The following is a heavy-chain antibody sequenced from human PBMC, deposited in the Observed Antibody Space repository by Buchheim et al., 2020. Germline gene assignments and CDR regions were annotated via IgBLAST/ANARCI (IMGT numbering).Heavy chain of an antibody. CDR3: ARDLFGYYYDSSGYYPGDY. Sequence: QVQLVESGGGVVQPGRSLRLSCADSGFTFSSYAMHWVRQAPGKGLEWVAVISYDGSNKYYADYVKGRFTISRDNSKNTLYLQMNSLRAEDTAVYYCARDLFGYYYDSSGYYPGDYWGQGTL. V-gene: IGHV3-30-3*01. CDR1: GFTFSSYA. D-gene: IGHD3-22*01. CDR2: ISYDGSNK. J-gene: IGHJ4*02.